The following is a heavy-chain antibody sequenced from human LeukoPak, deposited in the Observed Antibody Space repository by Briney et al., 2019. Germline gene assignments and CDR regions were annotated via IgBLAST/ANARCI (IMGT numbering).Heavy chain of an antibody. V-gene: IGHV1-69-2*01. CDR3: ARATSGSYHY. J-gene: IGHJ4*02. D-gene: IGHD1-26*01. Sequence: ASVKVSCKASGYTFTDYYMHWVQQAPGKGLEWMGRVDPEDGETIYAEKFQGRVTITTDESTSTAYMELSSLRSEDTAVYYCARATSGSYHYWGQGTLVTVSS. CDR1: GYTFTDYY. CDR2: VDPEDGET.